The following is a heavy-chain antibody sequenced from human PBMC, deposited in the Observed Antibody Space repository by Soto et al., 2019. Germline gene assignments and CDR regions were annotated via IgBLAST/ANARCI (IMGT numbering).Heavy chain of an antibody. D-gene: IGHD2-8*01. CDR1: GGSISRGGYY. Sequence: SETLSLTCTVSGGSISRGGYYWSWIRQHPGKGLEWIGYIDYSGSTYYSPSLKSRVTISADTSKNQFSLKVNSVTAADTAVYHCARVPTHVSQCYFFDSWGKGTLVPVSS. J-gene: IGHJ4*02. CDR2: IDYSGST. CDR3: ARVPTHVSQCYFFDS. V-gene: IGHV4-31*03.